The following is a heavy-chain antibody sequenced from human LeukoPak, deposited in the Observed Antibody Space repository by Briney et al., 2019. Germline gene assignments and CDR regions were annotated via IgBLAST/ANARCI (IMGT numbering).Heavy chain of an antibody. CDR1: GFTVSGNY. V-gene: IGHV3-53*01. CDR2: IYSGGDT. CDR3: ARDWDDGRAERPA. D-gene: IGHD3-22*01. Sequence: GGSLRLSCAASGFTVSGNYMSWVRQAPGKGPECVAVIYSGGDTYYADSVKGRFTISRDKSKNTLYLQMNSLRAEDTAVYYCARDWDDGRAERPAWGQGTLVTVSS. J-gene: IGHJ5*02.